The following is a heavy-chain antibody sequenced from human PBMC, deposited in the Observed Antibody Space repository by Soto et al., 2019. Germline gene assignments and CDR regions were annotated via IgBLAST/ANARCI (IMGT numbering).Heavy chain of an antibody. V-gene: IGHV4-59*01. J-gene: IGHJ5*02. CDR2: IYYSGST. D-gene: IGHD6-13*01. CDR1: GGSISSYY. Sequence: SETLSLTCTVSGGSISSYYWSWIRQPPGKGLEWIGYIYYSGSTNYNPSLKSRVTISVDTSKNQFSLKLSSVTAADTAVYYCARGPSSSSNWFDTWGQGTLVTVSS. CDR3: ARGPSSSSNWFDT.